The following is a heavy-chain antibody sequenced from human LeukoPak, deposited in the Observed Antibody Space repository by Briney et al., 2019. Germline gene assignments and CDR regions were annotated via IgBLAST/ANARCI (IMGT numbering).Heavy chain of an antibody. V-gene: IGHV1-8*01. CDR2: MNPNSGNT. Sequence: ASVKVSCKASGYTFTSYDINWVRQATGQGLEWMGWMNPNSGNTGYAQKFQGRVTMTRNTSISTAYMELSSLRSEDTAVYYCARSQYGSGSYFYYYYYMDVWGKGTTVTISS. J-gene: IGHJ6*03. CDR3: ARSQYGSGSYFYYYYYMDV. CDR1: GYTFTSYD. D-gene: IGHD3-10*01.